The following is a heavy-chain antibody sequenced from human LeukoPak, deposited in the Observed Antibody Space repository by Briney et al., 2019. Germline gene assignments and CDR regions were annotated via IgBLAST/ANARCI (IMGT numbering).Heavy chain of an antibody. V-gene: IGHV3-7*01. CDR1: GVNFSSYW. J-gene: IGHJ4*02. CDR3: ARDAYYDFWSGYPRYFDY. Sequence: GGSLRLSCAVSGVNFSSYWMSWVRQAPGQGLEWMGNIKPDGSEEYYVDSVKGRVTISTDNAKNTLYLQMNSLRAEDTAVYCCARDAYYDFWSGYPRYFDYWGQGTLVTVS. D-gene: IGHD3-3*01. CDR2: IKPDGSEE.